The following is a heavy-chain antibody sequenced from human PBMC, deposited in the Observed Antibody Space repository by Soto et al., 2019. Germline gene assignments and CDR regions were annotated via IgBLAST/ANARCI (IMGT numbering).Heavy chain of an antibody. D-gene: IGHD2-15*01. Sequence: EVQLVESGGGLVQPGGSLRLPCAASGFTFSSYWMSWVRQAPGKGLEWVANIKQDGSEKYYVDSVKGRFTISRDNAKNSLYLQMNSLRAEDTAVYYCAREGFVYCSGGSCYREGFDYWGQGTLVTVSS. V-gene: IGHV3-7*01. J-gene: IGHJ4*02. CDR2: IKQDGSEK. CDR1: GFTFSSYW. CDR3: AREGFVYCSGGSCYREGFDY.